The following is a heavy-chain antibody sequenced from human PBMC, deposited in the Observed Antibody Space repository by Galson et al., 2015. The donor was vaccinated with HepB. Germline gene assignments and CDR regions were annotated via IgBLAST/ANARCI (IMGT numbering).Heavy chain of an antibody. CDR3: ARATGCSGGTCYSSVGGAFDI. J-gene: IGHJ3*02. D-gene: IGHD2-15*01. V-gene: IGHV4-59*01. CDR2: IYYTGTT. CDR1: GGSISSDY. Sequence: ETLSLTCTVSGGSISSDYWSWTRQPPGKGLEWIGYIYYTGTTNYNPSLRSRVTISVDRSKNKFSLRLNSVSAADTAVYYCARATGCSGGTCYSSVGGAFDIWGQGTMLTVSS.